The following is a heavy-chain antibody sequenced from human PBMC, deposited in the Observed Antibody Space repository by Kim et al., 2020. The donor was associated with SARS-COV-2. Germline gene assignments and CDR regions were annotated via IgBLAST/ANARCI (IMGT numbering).Heavy chain of an antibody. J-gene: IGHJ4*02. Sequence: GGSLRLSCAVSGFTFSTSYMSWVRQAPAKGLEWVANINPDGSEKYYMDSMEGRFTISRDNAKNSVYLQMNSLRAEDTAIYYCGRDPYRGAVDYWGQGTL. D-gene: IGHD6-19*01. CDR3: GRDPYRGAVDY. V-gene: IGHV3-7*03. CDR1: GFTFSTSY. CDR2: INPDGSEK.